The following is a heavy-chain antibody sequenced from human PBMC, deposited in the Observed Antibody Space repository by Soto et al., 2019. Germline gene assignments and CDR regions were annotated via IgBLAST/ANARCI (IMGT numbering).Heavy chain of an antibody. V-gene: IGHV1-69*13. CDR1: GGTFSSYA. D-gene: IGHD2-2*01. CDR2: IIPIFGTA. Sequence: TVKVSCKASGGTFSSYAISWVRQAPGQGLEWMGGIIPIFGTANYAQKFQGRVTITADESTSTAYTELSSLRSEDTAVYYCATHLRAYYRRTGYCSSTSCYAYGMDVWGQGTTVTVSS. J-gene: IGHJ6*02. CDR3: ATHLRAYYRRTGYCSSTSCYAYGMDV.